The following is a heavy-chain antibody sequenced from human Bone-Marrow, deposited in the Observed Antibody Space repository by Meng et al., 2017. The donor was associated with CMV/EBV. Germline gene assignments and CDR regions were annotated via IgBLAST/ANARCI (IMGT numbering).Heavy chain of an antibody. V-gene: IGHV3-74*01. J-gene: IGHJ4*02. CDR2: INTAGSVT. Sequence: GESLKISCAVSGFTFRTYWMHWVRQAPGKGLVWVSHINTAGSVTRYADSVKGRFTISRDNTGNTLYLQMNSLRVEDTAVYYCAREEGDFWGQGTLVTVSS. D-gene: IGHD3-3*01. CDR3: AREEGDF. CDR1: GFTFRTYW.